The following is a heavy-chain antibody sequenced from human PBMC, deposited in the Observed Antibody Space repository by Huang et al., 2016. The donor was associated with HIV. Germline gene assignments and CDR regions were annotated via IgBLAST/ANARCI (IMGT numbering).Heavy chain of an antibody. D-gene: IGHD2-8*02. V-gene: IGHV3-53*01. J-gene: IGHJ4*02. CDR1: GFTVSTNY. Sequence: EVQLVESGGGLIQPGGSLRLSCAASGFTVSTNYMPWVRQAPGEGLEWVSLIYSGGTTYYADAVKGRFTISRDDSENTLYLHMTSLRAGDTAVYYCAKEGDTGAALGYWGQGTLVTVS. CDR3: AKEGDTGAALGY. CDR2: IYSGGTT.